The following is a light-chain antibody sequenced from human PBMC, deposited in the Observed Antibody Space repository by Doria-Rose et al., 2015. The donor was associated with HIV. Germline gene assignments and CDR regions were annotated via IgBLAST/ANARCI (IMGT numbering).Light chain of an antibody. CDR3: HQYNNWPT. CDR1: QSVSTD. Sequence: MTQSPENLSVSPGESATLSCRASQSVSTDLAWYQHKPGQAPRFLIWCASTRATGIPARFSGSGSGTELTLTISSLQSEDFAIYFCHQYNNWPTCGQGTRLDIK. J-gene: IGKJ5*01. V-gene: IGKV3-15*01. CDR2: CAS.